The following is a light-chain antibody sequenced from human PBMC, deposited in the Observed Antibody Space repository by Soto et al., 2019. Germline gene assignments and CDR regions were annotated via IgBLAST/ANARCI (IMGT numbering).Light chain of an antibody. V-gene: IGLV1-44*01. CDR1: SSNIGSNT. CDR2: SNN. Sequence: QSVLTQPPSASGTPGQRVTISCSGSSSNIGSNTVNWYQQLPGTAPKLHIYSNNQRPSGVPDRFSGSKSGTSDSLAISRVQSEAEADYYCAALDDTLNGYVFGTGTKLTVL. CDR3: AALDDTLNGYV. J-gene: IGLJ1*01.